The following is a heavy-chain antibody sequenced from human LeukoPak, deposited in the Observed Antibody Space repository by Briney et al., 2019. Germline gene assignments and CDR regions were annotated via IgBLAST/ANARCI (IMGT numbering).Heavy chain of an antibody. V-gene: IGHV4-39*01. CDR3: ARGVQLWLSPGGSRFDY. CDR2: IYYSGST. D-gene: IGHD5-18*01. Sequence: SETLSLTCTVSGGSISSSSYYWGWIRQPPGKGLEWIGSIYYSGSTYYNPSLKSRVTISVDTSKNQFSLKLSSVTAADTAVYYCARGVQLWLSPGGSRFDYWGQGTLVTVSS. CDR1: GGSISSSSYY. J-gene: IGHJ4*02.